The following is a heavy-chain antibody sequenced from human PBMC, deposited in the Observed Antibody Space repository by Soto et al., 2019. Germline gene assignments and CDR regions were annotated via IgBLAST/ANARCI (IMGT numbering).Heavy chain of an antibody. V-gene: IGHV3-48*02. J-gene: IGHJ4*02. Sequence: EVQLVESGGGLVQPGGSLRLSCAASGFIFSRHSMNWVRQAPGEGLEWVSYISTSGDTIYYADSVKGRFTISRDNAKNSLYLQMNSLRDEDTAVYYCARDMAFYYGSGSYEPADYWGQGTLVTVSS. CDR2: ISTSGDTI. D-gene: IGHD3-10*01. CDR1: GFIFSRHS. CDR3: ARDMAFYYGSGSYEPADY.